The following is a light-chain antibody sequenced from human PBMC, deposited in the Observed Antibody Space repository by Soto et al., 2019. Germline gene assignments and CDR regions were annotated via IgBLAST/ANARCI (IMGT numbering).Light chain of an antibody. Sequence: DIQMTQSPSSLSASVADRVTITSRASQSIRRSLNWYQQKPGKAPNLLIYAASSLQTGVPSRFTGSGSGTDFTLTISNLQPEDFAVYYCQQTYSSPRTFGQGTKVDIK. CDR2: AAS. J-gene: IGKJ1*01. V-gene: IGKV1-39*01. CDR3: QQTYSSPRT. CDR1: QSIRRS.